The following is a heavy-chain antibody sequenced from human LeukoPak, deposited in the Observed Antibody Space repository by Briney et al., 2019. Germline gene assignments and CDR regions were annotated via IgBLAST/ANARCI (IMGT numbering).Heavy chain of an antibody. D-gene: IGHD6-13*01. CDR1: GGTFSSYA. Sequence: ASVKVSCKASGGTFSSYAISWVRQAPGQGLEWMGRIIPILGIANYAQKFQGRLTITADKSTSTAYMELSSLRSEDTAVYYCARNLVGIAAAGHFDYWGQGTLVTVSS. V-gene: IGHV1-69*04. J-gene: IGHJ4*02. CDR2: IIPILGIA. CDR3: ARNLVGIAAAGHFDY.